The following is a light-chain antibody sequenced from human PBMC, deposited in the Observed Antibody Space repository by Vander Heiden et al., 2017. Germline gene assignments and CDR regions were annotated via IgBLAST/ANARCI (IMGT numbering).Light chain of an antibody. CDR3: QQSYSTPPT. V-gene: IGKV1-39*01. Sequence: DIQMTQSPAALSASVGDRVTITCRASQSISSDLTWYQQKPGKAPKLLIYATSSLQSGVPSRFSGSGSGTEFTLTISSLQPEDFATYYCQQSYSTPPTFGQGTKVEIK. CDR2: ATS. CDR1: QSISSD. J-gene: IGKJ1*01.